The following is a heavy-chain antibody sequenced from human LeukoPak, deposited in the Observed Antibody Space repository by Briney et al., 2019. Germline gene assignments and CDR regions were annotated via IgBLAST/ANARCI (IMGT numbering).Heavy chain of an antibody. CDR3: ARLPDYYGSGSYIRFDP. D-gene: IGHD3-10*01. Sequence: GESLKISCKGPGYSFTSYWIGWVRQMPGRGLEWMGIIYPGDSDTRYSPSFQGQVTISADKSISTAYLQWSSLKASDTAMYYCARLPDYYGSGSYIRFDPWGQGTLVTVSS. CDR1: GYSFTSYW. CDR2: IYPGDSDT. J-gene: IGHJ5*02. V-gene: IGHV5-51*01.